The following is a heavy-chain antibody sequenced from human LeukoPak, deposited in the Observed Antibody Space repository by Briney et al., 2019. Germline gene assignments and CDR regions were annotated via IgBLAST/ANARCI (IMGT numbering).Heavy chain of an antibody. CDR3: ARHYYGSAINWIDP. Sequence: SETLSLTCTVSGGSISSSSYSWGWIRQSPGKGLEWIGTIYHSGRTYYIPSLRTRVTISVDTSKNQFSLKLSSVTAADTAVYYCARHYYGSAINWIDPWGQGTLVTVSS. J-gene: IGHJ5*02. V-gene: IGHV4-39*01. CDR1: GGSISSSSYS. D-gene: IGHD3-10*01. CDR2: IYHSGRT.